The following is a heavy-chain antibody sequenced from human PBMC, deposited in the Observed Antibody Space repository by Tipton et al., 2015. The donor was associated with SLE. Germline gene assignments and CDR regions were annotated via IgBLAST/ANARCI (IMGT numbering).Heavy chain of an antibody. CDR2: IYHSGST. CDR3: ARDLRDTDNWFDP. J-gene: IGHJ5*02. Sequence: TLSLTCAVSGGSISSGGYSWSWIRQPPGKGLEWIGYIYHSGSTYYNPSLKSRVTISVDRSKNQFSLKLSSVTAADTAVYYCARDLRDTDNWFDPWGQGTLVTVSS. V-gene: IGHV4-30-2*01. CDR1: GGSISSGGYS.